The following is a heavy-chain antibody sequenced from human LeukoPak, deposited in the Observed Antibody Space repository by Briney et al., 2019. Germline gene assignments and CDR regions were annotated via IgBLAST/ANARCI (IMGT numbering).Heavy chain of an antibody. D-gene: IGHD2-2*01. CDR2: ISYDGSNK. CDR3: VKGCSSTSCYDYYYYGMDV. V-gene: IGHV3-30-3*02. J-gene: IGHJ6*02. Sequence: GGSLRLSCAASGFTFSGYPIHWVRQAPGKGLEWVAVISYDGSNKYYADSVKGRFTISRDNSKNTLYLQMSSLRAEDTAVYYCVKGCSSTSCYDYYYYGMDVWGQGTTVTVSS. CDR1: GFTFSGYP.